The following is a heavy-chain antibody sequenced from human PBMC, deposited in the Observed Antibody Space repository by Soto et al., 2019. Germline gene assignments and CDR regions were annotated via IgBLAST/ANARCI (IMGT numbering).Heavy chain of an antibody. CDR3: ARDNPGRGAFDI. V-gene: IGHV1-18*01. Sequence: ASVKLSCKASGYTFTSYGISWVRQAPGQGLEWMGWISAYNGNTNYAQKLQGRVTMTTDTSTSTAYMELRSLRSDDTAVYYCARDNPGRGAFDIWGQGTMVTVSS. CDR1: GYTFTSYG. CDR2: ISAYNGNT. J-gene: IGHJ3*02.